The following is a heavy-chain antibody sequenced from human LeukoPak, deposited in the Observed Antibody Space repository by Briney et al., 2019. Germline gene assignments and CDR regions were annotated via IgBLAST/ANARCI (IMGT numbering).Heavy chain of an antibody. CDR2: INHSGST. D-gene: IGHD6-19*01. CDR1: GGSFSGYY. J-gene: IGHJ5*02. Sequence: SETLSLTCAVYGGSFSGYYWSWIRQPPGKGLEWIGEINHSGSTNYNPSLKSRVTISVDTSKNQFSLKLSSVTAADTAVYYCARRSGWYFIRHGWFDPWGQGTRVTVSS. V-gene: IGHV4-34*01. CDR3: ARRSGWYFIRHGWFDP.